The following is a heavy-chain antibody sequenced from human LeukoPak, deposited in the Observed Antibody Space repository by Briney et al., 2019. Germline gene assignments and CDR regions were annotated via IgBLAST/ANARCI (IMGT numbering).Heavy chain of an antibody. CDR3: ARDSGSSSAWYEFDY. V-gene: IGHV1-2*02. Sequence: GASVKVSCKASGYTFTGSYIHWVRQAPGQGLEWMGWINPDSGVTKYAQNFQGRVTMTRDTSISTASMEMRSLKSDDTAVYYCARDSGSSSAWYEFDYWGQGTLVTVSS. D-gene: IGHD6-19*01. CDR1: GYTFTGSY. J-gene: IGHJ4*02. CDR2: INPDSGVT.